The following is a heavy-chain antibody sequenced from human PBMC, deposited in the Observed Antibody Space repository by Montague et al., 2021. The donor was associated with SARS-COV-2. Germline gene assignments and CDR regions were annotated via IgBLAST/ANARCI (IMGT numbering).Heavy chain of an antibody. D-gene: IGHD3-10*01. CDR3: ARRQDYFGAGSYIFDV. V-gene: IGHV4-39*01. Sequence: SETLSLTCTVSGASINSDSYYRDWIRQPPGKGLEWIGSIDNSGSTSYISSLESRLTISEATPKKQFSLRLTSVTAADTAMYYCARRQDYFGAGSYIFDVWGQGRMVTVSS. CDR1: GASINSDSYY. CDR2: IDNSGST. J-gene: IGHJ3*01.